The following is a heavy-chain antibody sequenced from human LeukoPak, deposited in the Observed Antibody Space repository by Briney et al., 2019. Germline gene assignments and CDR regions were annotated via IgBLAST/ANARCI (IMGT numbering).Heavy chain of an antibody. D-gene: IGHD1-7*01. CDR2: IWYDGSNK. J-gene: IGHJ3*02. CDR1: GFTFSSYG. Sequence: GGSLSLSCAASGFTFSSYGMHWVRQAPGKGLEWVAVIWYDGSNKYYADSVKGRFTISRDNSKNTLYLQMNSLRAEDTAVYYCAKDERTYNWNLVDAFDIWGQGTMVTVSS. V-gene: IGHV3-33*06. CDR3: AKDERTYNWNLVDAFDI.